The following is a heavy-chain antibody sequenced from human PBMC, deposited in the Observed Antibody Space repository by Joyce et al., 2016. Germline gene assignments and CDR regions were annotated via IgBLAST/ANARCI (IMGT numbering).Heavy chain of an antibody. CDR1: GFTFSSYA. D-gene: IGHD3-16*01. CDR2: IISSDGST. V-gene: IGHV3-23*01. J-gene: IGHJ4*02. Sequence: EEQLLEYGGNLVQPGGSLRLSCAASGFTFSSYAMTWVRQAPGKGLEWVSVIISSDGSTYYADSVKGRFTISRDNAKNTVYLQMNSLRADDTAVYYCAKNVGGGALASWGQGTLVTVSS. CDR3: AKNVGGGALAS.